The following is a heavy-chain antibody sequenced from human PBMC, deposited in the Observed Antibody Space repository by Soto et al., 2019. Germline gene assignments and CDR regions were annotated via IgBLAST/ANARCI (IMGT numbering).Heavy chain of an antibody. CDR2: TYYRPKWYN. Sequence: SQTLSLTCAISGDSVSSNSAAWNWIRQSPSRGLEWLGRTYYRPKWYNDYAVSVKSRITINPDTSKNQFSLQLNSVTPEDTALYYCARGGDFWSGYRYNWFDPWGQGTLVTVSS. CDR1: GDSVSSNSAA. J-gene: IGHJ5*02. CDR3: ARGGDFWSGYRYNWFDP. D-gene: IGHD3-3*01. V-gene: IGHV6-1*01.